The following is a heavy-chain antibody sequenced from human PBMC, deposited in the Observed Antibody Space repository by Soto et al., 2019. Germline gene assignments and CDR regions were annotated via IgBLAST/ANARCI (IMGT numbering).Heavy chain of an antibody. CDR2: IRSTTYGGTS. V-gene: IGHV3-49*03. CDR3: SRDARPFGAFDN. J-gene: IGHJ3*02. CDR1: GLTFADST. D-gene: IGHD3-10*01. Sequence: EVQLVESGGGLVQPGRSLRLSCTASGLTFADSTLTWFRQAPGKGLEWVGLIRSTTYGGTSEYAASVEDRFTLSREDAKSTAYLQMNSLKTEDTAVYYCSRDARPFGAFDNWGQGTMVIVSS.